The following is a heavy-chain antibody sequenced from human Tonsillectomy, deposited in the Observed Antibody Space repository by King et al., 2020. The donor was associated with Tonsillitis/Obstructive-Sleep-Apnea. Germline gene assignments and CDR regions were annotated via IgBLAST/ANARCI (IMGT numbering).Heavy chain of an antibody. CDR1: GFTFSSYA. CDR3: AKPPGSVVGATFCYFDL. J-gene: IGHJ2*01. D-gene: IGHD1-26*01. Sequence: VQLVESGGGLVQPGGSLRLSCAASGFTFSSYAMNWVRQAPGKGLEWGSAISGSGGSTYYADPVKGRPTISRDNSKNTLYLQINSLRAEDTAVYYCAKPPGSVVGATFCYFDLWGRGTLVTVSS. CDR2: ISGSGGST. V-gene: IGHV3-23*04.